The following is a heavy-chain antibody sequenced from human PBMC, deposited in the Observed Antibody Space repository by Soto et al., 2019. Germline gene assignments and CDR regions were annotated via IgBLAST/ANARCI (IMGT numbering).Heavy chain of an antibody. V-gene: IGHV3-7*03. CDR3: ARYFRGTGRYFFDY. Sequence: QSGGSLRLSCVASGFTFINSFMGWVRQAPGKGLEWVANINQDGGGTYYVDSVEGRFTISRDNAKDSLYLQMNSLRGEDTAVYYCARYFRGTGRYFFDYWGQGTLVTVSS. J-gene: IGHJ4*02. D-gene: IGHD1-1*01. CDR2: INQDGGGT. CDR1: GFTFINSF.